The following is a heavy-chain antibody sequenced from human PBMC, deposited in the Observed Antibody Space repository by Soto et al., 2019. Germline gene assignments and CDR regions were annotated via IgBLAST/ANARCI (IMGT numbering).Heavy chain of an antibody. V-gene: IGHV2-5*01. CDR1: GFSLSTSGVG. J-gene: IGHJ5*02. D-gene: IGHD3-10*01. CDR3: AHRPGTHYGSGSYFSDGGSGWFDP. Sequence: QITLKESGPTLVKPTQTLTLTCTFSGFSLSTSGVGVGWIRQPPGKALEWLALIYWNDDKRYSPSLKSRLTITKDTSKNQVVLTMTNMDPVDTATYYCAHRPGTHYGSGSYFSDGGSGWFDPWGQGTLVTVSS. CDR2: IYWNDDK.